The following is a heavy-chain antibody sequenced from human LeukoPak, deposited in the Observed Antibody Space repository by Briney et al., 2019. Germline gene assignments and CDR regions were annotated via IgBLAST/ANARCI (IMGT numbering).Heavy chain of an antibody. Sequence: GASVKVSCKVSGYSLTELSTHWVRQAPGKGLEWMGGFDPGSGEIIYEQKFQDKVTMTDDTSTDTAYMELSSLRSEDTALYYCATGTHYDLLPFWGQGTLVTVAS. V-gene: IGHV1-24*01. CDR1: GYSLTELS. CDR3: ATGTHYDLLPF. J-gene: IGHJ4*02. CDR2: FDPGSGEI. D-gene: IGHD3-9*01.